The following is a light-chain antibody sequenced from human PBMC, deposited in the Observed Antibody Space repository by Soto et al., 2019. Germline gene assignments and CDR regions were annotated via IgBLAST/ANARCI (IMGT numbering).Light chain of an antibody. V-gene: IGKV3-15*01. CDR2: GAP. CDR3: QQYNNWPPWT. Sequence: EIVMTQSPATLSVSPGERATLSCRASQSVSSNFAWYQQKPGQAPRLLIYGAPTRAPGIPARFSGSGSGTEFTLTISSLQSEDFALYYCQQYNNWPPWTFGQGTNVEIK. J-gene: IGKJ1*01. CDR1: QSVSSN.